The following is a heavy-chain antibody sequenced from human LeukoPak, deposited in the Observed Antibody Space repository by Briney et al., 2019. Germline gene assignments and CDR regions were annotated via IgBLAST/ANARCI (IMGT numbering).Heavy chain of an antibody. CDR3: ARNRGNITIFGVVNPYYYYYMDV. V-gene: IGHV1-69*05. J-gene: IGHJ6*03. CDR2: IIPIFGTA. CDR1: GGTFSSYA. Sequence: SVKVSCKASGGTFSSYAISWVRQAPGQGLEWMGGIIPIFGTANYAQKFQGRVTITTDESTSTAYMELSSLRSEDTAVYYCARNRGNITIFGVVNPYYYYYMDVWGKGTTVTVSS. D-gene: IGHD3-3*01.